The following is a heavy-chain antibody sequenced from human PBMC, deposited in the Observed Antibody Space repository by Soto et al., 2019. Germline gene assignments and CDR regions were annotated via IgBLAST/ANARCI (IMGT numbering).Heavy chain of an antibody. J-gene: IGHJ4*02. CDR2: IKEDGTEE. D-gene: IGHD2-21*02. V-gene: IGHV3-7*04. CDR3: ARGGSDSDY. Sequence: EVQLVESGGGLVQPGGSLRVSCAASGFTFSHYWMTWVRQAPGKGLEWVANIKEDGTEEHYVDSVKGRFTTSRDNAMNSLNLQMNSLTAEDTAVYFCARGGSDSDYWGQGTLVTVSS. CDR1: GFTFSHYW.